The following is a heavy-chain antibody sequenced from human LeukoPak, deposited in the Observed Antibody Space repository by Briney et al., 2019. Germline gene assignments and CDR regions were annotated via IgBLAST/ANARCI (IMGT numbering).Heavy chain of an antibody. CDR2: ISKNGSNT. CDR3: VKGRRGSSYVHYFDS. D-gene: IGHD5-18*01. CDR1: GLIFETYG. Sequence: QAGGSLKLSCEVSGLIFETYGMHWVRQAPGKGLEWVEVISKNGSNTYYGDSVKGRFTISRDNSNNTLSLQMNGLTTEDTGVYFCVKGRRGSSYVHYFDSWGQGTLVTVSS. V-gene: IGHV3-30*18. J-gene: IGHJ4*02.